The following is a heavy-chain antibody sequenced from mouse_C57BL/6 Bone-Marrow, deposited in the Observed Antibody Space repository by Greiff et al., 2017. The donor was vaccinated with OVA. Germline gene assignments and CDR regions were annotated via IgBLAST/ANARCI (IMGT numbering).Heavy chain of an antibody. J-gene: IGHJ1*03. CDR2: IYPGDGDT. Sequence: QVQLQQSGAELVKPGASVKISCKASGYAFSSYWMNWVKQRPGKGLEWIGQIYPGDGDTNYNGKFKGKATLTADKSSSTAYMQLSSLTSEDSAVYFCARSPSYYYCWYFDVWGTGTTVTVSS. CDR1: GYAFSSYW. V-gene: IGHV1-80*01. CDR3: ARSPSYYYCWYFDV. D-gene: IGHD1-1*01.